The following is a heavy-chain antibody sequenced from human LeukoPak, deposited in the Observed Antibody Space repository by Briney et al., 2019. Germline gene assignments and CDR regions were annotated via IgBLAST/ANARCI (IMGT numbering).Heavy chain of an antibody. CDR1: GYFFNSYW. J-gene: IGHJ6*03. D-gene: IGHD2-15*01. CDR3: ARQRAVVVAANYYFYYMDV. CDR2: IYPGDSDT. V-gene: IGHV5-51*01. Sequence: GESLKISCKGSGYFFNSYWIGWVRQMPGKGLEWMGIIYPGDSDTRYSPSFQGQVTISADKSISTAYLQWSSLKVSDTAMYYCARQRAVVVAANYYFYYMDVWGKGTTVTVSS.